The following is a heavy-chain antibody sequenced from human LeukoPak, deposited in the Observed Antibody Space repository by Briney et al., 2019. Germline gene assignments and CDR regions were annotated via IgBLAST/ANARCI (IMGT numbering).Heavy chain of an antibody. CDR1: GYTFTGYY. Sequence: ASVKVSCKASGYTFTGYYIHWVRQAPGQGLEWMGLINPSGSSTTYAQRFQGRVTMTRDISTSTDYMELTSLTSDDTAMYYCARDNSVGETAWWFDPWGQGTLVTVSS. CDR2: INPSGSST. CDR3: ARDNSVGETAWWFDP. V-gene: IGHV1-46*01. J-gene: IGHJ5*02. D-gene: IGHD1-26*01.